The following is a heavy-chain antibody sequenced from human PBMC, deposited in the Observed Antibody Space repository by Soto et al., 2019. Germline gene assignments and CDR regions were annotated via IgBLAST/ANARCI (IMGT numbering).Heavy chain of an antibody. CDR1: GYSFTTYG. Sequence: QVQLVQSGPEVKRPGASVKVSCKASGYSFTTYGISWVRQAPGQGLKWMGWISVYNGNTKYAQRLQGRVTMTTDTATSTAYMELRSLRSDDTAGYYWARTVRGTHLDYWGQGTLVTVSS. CDR2: ISVYNGNT. J-gene: IGHJ4*02. CDR3: ARTVRGTHLDY. D-gene: IGHD3-10*01. V-gene: IGHV1-18*01.